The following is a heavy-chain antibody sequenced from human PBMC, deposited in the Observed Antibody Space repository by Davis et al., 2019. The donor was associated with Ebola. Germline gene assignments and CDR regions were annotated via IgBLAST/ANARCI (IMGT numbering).Heavy chain of an antibody. J-gene: IGHJ4*02. CDR2: IWYDGSNK. CDR3: ARDYGENFDY. V-gene: IGHV3-33*01. CDR1: GFTFSSYG. Sequence: GESLKISCAASGFTFSSYGMHWVRQAPGKGLEWVAVIWYDGSNKYYADSVKGRFTISRDNSKNTLYLQMNSLRAEDTAVYYCARDYGENFDYWGQGTLVTVSS. D-gene: IGHD4-17*01.